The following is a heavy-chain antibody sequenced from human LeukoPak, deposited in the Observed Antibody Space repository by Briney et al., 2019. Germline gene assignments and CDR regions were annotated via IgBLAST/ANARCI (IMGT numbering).Heavy chain of an antibody. V-gene: IGHV4-61*02. D-gene: IGHD3-3*01. Sequence: SETLSLTCTVSGGSISSGSYYRCWIRQPAGQGLEWIGRIYTSGSTNYNPSLKSRVTISVDTSKNQFSLKLSSVTAADTAVYYCARETNFDFWSGYYTDYFDYWGQGTLVTVSS. J-gene: IGHJ4*02. CDR3: ARETNFDFWSGYYTDYFDY. CDR1: GGSISSGSYY. CDR2: IYTSGST.